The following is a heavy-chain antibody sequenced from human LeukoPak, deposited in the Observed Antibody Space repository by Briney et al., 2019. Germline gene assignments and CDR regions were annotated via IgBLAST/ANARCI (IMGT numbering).Heavy chain of an antibody. CDR2: IYHSGST. Sequence: SETLSLTCTVSGYSISSGYYWGWIRPPPGKGLEWIGSIYHSGSTYYNPSLKSRVTISVDTSKNQFSLKLSSVTAADTAVYYCARAYCSSTSCNFDYWGQGTLVTVSS. V-gene: IGHV4-38-2*02. J-gene: IGHJ4*02. CDR1: GYSISSGYY. CDR3: ARAYCSSTSCNFDY. D-gene: IGHD2-2*01.